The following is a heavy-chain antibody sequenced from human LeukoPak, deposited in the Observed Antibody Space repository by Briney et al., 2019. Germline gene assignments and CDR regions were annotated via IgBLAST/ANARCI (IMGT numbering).Heavy chain of an antibody. Sequence: ASVKVSCKASGYTFTSYAMHWVRQAPGQRLEWMGWINAGNGNTKYSQKFQGRVTITRDTSASTAYMELSSLRSEDTAVYYCARGRGPYDALDIWGQETMVTVSS. CDR1: GYTFTSYA. CDR2: INAGNGNT. J-gene: IGHJ3*02. D-gene: IGHD3-16*01. V-gene: IGHV1-3*01. CDR3: ARGRGPYDALDI.